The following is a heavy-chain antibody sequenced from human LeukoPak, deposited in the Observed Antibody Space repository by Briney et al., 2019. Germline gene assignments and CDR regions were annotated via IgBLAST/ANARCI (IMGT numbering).Heavy chain of an antibody. V-gene: IGHV3-21*01. J-gene: IGHJ5*02. CDR3: ARADCSSSTCYLRRSWFDP. CDR2: ISTSSRYI. D-gene: IGHD2-2*01. Sequence: GGSLRLSCAASGFTLSNYDMNWVRQAPGKGLEWVSSISTSSRYIYYKDSVRGRFTISRDDAKNSLYLEMNSLKAEDTAVYYCARADCSSSTCYLRRSWFDPWGQGTLVTVSS. CDR1: GFTLSNYD.